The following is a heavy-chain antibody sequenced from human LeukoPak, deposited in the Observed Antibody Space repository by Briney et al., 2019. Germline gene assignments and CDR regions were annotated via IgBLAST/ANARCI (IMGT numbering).Heavy chain of an antibody. Sequence: GGSLRLSCAGSGFTFSDHYIAWVRQAPGKGLEWISSISTDSLTIKYADFVSGQFTISRDNAEHLLFLQMNSLRAEDTAVYYCARKAQTGSHSGPFDIWGQGTVVTVSS. V-gene: IGHV3-69-1*01. CDR2: ISTDSLTI. D-gene: IGHD1-26*01. CDR1: GFTFSDHY. CDR3: ARKAQTGSHSGPFDI. J-gene: IGHJ3*02.